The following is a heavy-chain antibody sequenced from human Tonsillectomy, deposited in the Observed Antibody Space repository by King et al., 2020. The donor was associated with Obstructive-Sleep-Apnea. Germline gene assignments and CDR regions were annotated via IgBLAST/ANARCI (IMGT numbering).Heavy chain of an antibody. D-gene: IGHD1-26*01. CDR1: GGSISSYY. CDR2: IYYSGST. J-gene: IGHJ4*02. Sequence: VQLQESGPALVKPSETLSLTCTVSGGSISSYYWSWIRQPPGKGLEWIGYIYYSGSTNYNPSLKSRVTISVDTSKNQFSLKLSSVTAADTAVYYCARAEWELPTYWGQGTLVTVSS. V-gene: IGHV4-59*01. CDR3: ARAEWELPTY.